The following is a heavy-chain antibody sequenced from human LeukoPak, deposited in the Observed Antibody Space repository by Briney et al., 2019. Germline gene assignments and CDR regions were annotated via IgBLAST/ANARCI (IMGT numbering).Heavy chain of an antibody. CDR1: GGPISSYY. CDR2: IYYSGST. Sequence: SETLSLTCTVSGGPISSYYWSWIRQPPGKGLEWIGYIYYSGSTNYNPSLKSRVTISVDTSKNQLSLKLSSVTAADTAVYYCARRGAVAGLDYWGQGTLVTVSS. V-gene: IGHV4-59*08. CDR3: ARRGAVAGLDY. J-gene: IGHJ4*02. D-gene: IGHD6-19*01.